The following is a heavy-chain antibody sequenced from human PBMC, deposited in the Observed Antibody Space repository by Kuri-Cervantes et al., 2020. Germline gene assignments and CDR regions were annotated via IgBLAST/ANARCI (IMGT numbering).Heavy chain of an antibody. Sequence: GGSLRLSCAASGFTFSDYYMSWIRQAPGKGLEWVSYISSSGSTIYYADSVKGRFTISRDNAKNSLYLQMGSLRAEDMAVYYCARDSYCSRTNCYAPLEHWGQGTLVTVSS. CDR2: ISSSGSTI. CDR1: GFTFSDYY. J-gene: IGHJ4*02. D-gene: IGHD2-2*01. V-gene: IGHV3-11*04. CDR3: ARDSYCSRTNCYAPLEH.